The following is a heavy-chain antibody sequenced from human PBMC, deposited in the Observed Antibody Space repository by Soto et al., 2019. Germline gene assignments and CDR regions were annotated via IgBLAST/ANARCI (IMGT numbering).Heavy chain of an antibody. J-gene: IGHJ3*02. Sequence: SETLSLTCTVSGGSISSYYWSWIRQPPGKGLEWIGYIYYSGSTNYNPSLKSRVTISVDTSKNQFSLKLSSVTAADTAVYYCARYPPYSSSWYSLGNAFESWGQGTMVNVSS. CDR2: IYYSGST. D-gene: IGHD6-13*01. V-gene: IGHV4-59*01. CDR3: ARYPPYSSSWYSLGNAFES. CDR1: GGSISSYY.